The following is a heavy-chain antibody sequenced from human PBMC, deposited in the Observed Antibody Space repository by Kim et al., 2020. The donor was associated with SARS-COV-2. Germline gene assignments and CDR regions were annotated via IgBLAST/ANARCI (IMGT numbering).Heavy chain of an antibody. J-gene: IGHJ4*02. CDR3: ARGLNQECTGDCYLDY. V-gene: IGHV3-21*01. D-gene: IGHD2-21*01. Sequence: SVRGGVTTSRDNAKNSLFLQMNSLRVEDTAVYYCARGLNQECTGDCYLDYWGQGTLVTVSS.